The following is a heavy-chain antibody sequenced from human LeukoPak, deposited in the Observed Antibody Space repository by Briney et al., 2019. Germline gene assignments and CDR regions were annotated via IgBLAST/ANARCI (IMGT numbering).Heavy chain of an antibody. CDR1: GFTFSSYA. D-gene: IGHD3-10*01. V-gene: IGHV3-23*01. Sequence: GGSLRLSCGASGFTFSSYAMSWVRQAPGKGLEWVSAISGGGGSTYYADSVKGRFTISRDNSNNTLYLQMNSLRAEDTAVYYCAKGRVMVRGVFSWGQGTTVTVSS. CDR3: AKGRVMVRGVFS. CDR2: ISGGGGST. J-gene: IGHJ6*02.